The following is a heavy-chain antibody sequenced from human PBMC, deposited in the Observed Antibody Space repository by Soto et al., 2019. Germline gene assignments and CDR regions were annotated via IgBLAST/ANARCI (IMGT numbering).Heavy chain of an antibody. J-gene: IGHJ2*01. V-gene: IGHV4-30-4*01. CDR3: ARGPPNYYDSSGPHRNWYFDL. Sequence: QVQLQESGPGLVKPSQTLSLTCTVSGGSISSGDYYWSWIRQPPGKGLEWIGYIYYSGSTYYNPSLKSRVTISVDTSKNQFSLKLSSVTAADTAVYYCARGPPNYYDSSGPHRNWYFDLWGRGTLVTVSS. CDR1: GGSISSGDYY. D-gene: IGHD3-22*01. CDR2: IYYSGST.